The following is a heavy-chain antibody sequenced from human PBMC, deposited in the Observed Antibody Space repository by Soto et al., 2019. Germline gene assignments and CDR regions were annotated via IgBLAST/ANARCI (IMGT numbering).Heavy chain of an antibody. CDR2: ISAYNGNT. D-gene: IGHD3-10*01. CDR3: ARDRRENYYGSAWYFDL. CDR1: GYTFTSYG. V-gene: IGHV1-18*01. Sequence: QVQLVQSGAEVKKPGASVKVSCKASGYTFTSYGISWVRQAPGQGLEWMGWISAYNGNTNYAQKLQGRVTMTTDTSTRTAYMELSSLRSDDTAVYYCARDRRENYYGSAWYFDLWGRGTLVTVA. J-gene: IGHJ2*01.